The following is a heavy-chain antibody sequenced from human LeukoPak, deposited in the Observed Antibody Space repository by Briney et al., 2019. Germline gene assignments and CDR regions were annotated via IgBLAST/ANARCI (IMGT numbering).Heavy chain of an antibody. Sequence: SVKVSCKASGGTFSSYAISWVRQAPGQGLEWMGGIIPIFGTANYAQKFQGRVTMTRDTSISTAYMELSRLRSDDTAVYYCARGDIVVLPAGIPHNWFDPWGQGTLVTVSS. CDR2: IIPIFGTA. D-gene: IGHD2-2*02. CDR3: ARGDIVVLPAGIPHNWFDP. J-gene: IGHJ5*02. V-gene: IGHV1-69*05. CDR1: GGTFSSYA.